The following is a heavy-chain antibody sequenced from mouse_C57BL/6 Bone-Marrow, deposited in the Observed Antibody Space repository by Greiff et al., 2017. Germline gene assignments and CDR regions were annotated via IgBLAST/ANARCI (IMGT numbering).Heavy chain of an antibody. CDR3: ARERDWYFDV. CDR2: INPYNGGT. V-gene: IGHV1-19*01. CDR1: GYTFTDYY. Sequence: EVKLMESGPVLVKPGASVKMSCKASGYTFTDYYMNWVKQSHGQSLEWIGVINPYNGGTSYNQKFKGKATLTVDKSSSTAYMELNSLTSEDSAVYYCARERDWYFDVWGTGTTVTVSS. J-gene: IGHJ1*03.